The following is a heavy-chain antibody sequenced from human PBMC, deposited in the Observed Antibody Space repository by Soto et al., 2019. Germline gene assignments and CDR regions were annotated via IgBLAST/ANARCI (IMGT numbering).Heavy chain of an antibody. CDR1: GYTFTGYY. CDR3: AREKQLVRDYYYYGMDV. CDR2: INPNSGGT. J-gene: IGHJ6*01. Sequence: ASVNGSGKSSGYTFTGYYMHLVRQPPGQGPEWMGWINPNSGGTNYAQKFQGWVTMTRETSISTAYMELRRLRSDDTAVYYCAREKQLVRDYYYYGMDVWGQGTTVTVS. V-gene: IGHV1-2*04. D-gene: IGHD6-6*01.